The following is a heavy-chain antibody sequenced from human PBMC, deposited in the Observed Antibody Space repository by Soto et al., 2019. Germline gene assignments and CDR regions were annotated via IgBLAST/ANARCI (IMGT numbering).Heavy chain of an antibody. CDR2: ISYDGSNK. CDR3: ARVPTTTVTYYFDY. D-gene: IGHD4-17*01. CDR1: GFTFSSYA. V-gene: IGHV3-30-3*01. J-gene: IGHJ4*02. Sequence: QVQLVESGGGVVQPGRSLRLSCAASGFTFSSYAMHWVRQAPGKGLEWVAVISYDGSNKYYADSVKGRFTISRDNSKNTLYLQMNSLRAEDTAVYYCARVPTTTVTYYFDYWGQGTLVTVSS.